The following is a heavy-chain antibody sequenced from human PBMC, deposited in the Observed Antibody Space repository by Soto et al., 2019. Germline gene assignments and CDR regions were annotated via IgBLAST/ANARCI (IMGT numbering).Heavy chain of an antibody. CDR2: ISGSGGST. J-gene: IGHJ4*02. V-gene: IGHV3-23*01. D-gene: IGHD3-16*01. CDR1: GFTFSSYA. Sequence: TGGSLRLSCAASGFTFSSYAMSWVRQAPGKGLEWVSAISGSGGSTYYADSVKGRFTISRDNSKNTLYLQMNSLRAEDTAVYYCAKDRFFPPPFRRTHYFDYWGQGTLVTVSS. CDR3: AKDRFFPPPFRRTHYFDY.